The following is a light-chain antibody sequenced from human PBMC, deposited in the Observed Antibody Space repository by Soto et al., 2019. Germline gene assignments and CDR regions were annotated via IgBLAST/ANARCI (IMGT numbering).Light chain of an antibody. CDR1: SSNIGAGYD. CDR3: QSYDSSLSAWV. Sequence: SVLTQPPSVSGAPGQRVPICCTESSSNIGAGYDVHWYQQLPGTAPKLLIYGNSNRPSGVPDRFSGSKSGTSASLAITGLQAEDEADYYCQSYDSSLSAWVFGGGTKLTVL. V-gene: IGLV1-40*01. CDR2: GNS. J-gene: IGLJ3*02.